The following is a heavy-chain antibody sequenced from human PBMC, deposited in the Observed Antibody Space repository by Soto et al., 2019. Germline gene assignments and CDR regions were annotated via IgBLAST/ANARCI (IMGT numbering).Heavy chain of an antibody. CDR2: IIPIFGKA. CDR3: ARVPMSDGYNHPSDY. CDR1: GGTFSXYA. J-gene: IGHJ4*02. D-gene: IGHD5-12*01. V-gene: IGHV1-69*01. Sequence: QVQLVQSGAEVXXXXXXVKVSCKASGGTFSXYAISWVRQAPGQGVEXMGGIIPIFGKANYAQKFQGRVTITADESTSTAYMELSSLRSEDTAVYYCARVPMSDGYNHPSDYWGQGTLVTVSS.